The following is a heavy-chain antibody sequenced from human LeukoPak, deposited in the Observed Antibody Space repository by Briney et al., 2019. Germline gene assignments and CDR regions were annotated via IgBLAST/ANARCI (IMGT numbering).Heavy chain of an antibody. D-gene: IGHD3-10*01. Sequence: GGTLRLSCAASGFTFSNYWMSWVRQAPGNGPEWVANIKEDESEKNYVNSVKDRFTISRDNAKNSLYLQMNSLRAEDTAVYYCARVTSGSSYRPFDYWGQGTLVTVSS. CDR1: GFTFSNYW. V-gene: IGHV3-7*01. J-gene: IGHJ4*02. CDR2: IKEDESEK. CDR3: ARVTSGSSYRPFDY.